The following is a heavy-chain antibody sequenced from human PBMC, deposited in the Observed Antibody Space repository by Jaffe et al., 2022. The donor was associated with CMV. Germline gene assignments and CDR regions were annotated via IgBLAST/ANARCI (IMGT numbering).Heavy chain of an antibody. CDR1: GFTFSGSA. V-gene: IGHV3-73*01. CDR2: IRSKANSYAT. Sequence: EVQLVESGGGLVQPGGSLKLSCAASGFTFSGSAMHWVRQASGKGLEWVGRIRSKANSYATAYAASVKGRFTISRDDSKNTAYLQMNSLKTEDTAVYYCTRPYDSSGYYYYYYYYMDVWGKGTTVTVSS. J-gene: IGHJ6*03. D-gene: IGHD3-22*01. CDR3: TRPYDSSGYYYYYYYYMDV.